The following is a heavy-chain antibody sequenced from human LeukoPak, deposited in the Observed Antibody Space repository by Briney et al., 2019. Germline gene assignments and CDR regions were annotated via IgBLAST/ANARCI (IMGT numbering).Heavy chain of an antibody. CDR3: ARQGRGANFDY. D-gene: IGHD1-26*01. Sequence: GGSLRLSCAASGFTFSSYDMHWVRQATGKGLEWVSAIGTAGDTYCPGSVKGRFTISRENAKNSLYLQMNSLRAGDTAVYYCARQGRGANFDYWGQGTLVTVSS. J-gene: IGHJ4*02. V-gene: IGHV3-13*01. CDR2: IGTAGDT. CDR1: GFTFSSYD.